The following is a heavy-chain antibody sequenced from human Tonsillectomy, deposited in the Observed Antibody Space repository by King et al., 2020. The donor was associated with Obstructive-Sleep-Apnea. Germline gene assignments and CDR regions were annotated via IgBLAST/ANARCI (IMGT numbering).Heavy chain of an antibody. CDR3: AITAAKETFDS. V-gene: IGHV5-10-1*01. Sequence: QLVQSGAEMRKTGESLRISCQTSGFTFTTYWVNWVLQVPGKGLEWMGRIDLMDSYTNYSPSFEGHVSISADNAITTAYLHWNSLKPSDTAMYYCAITAAKETFDSWGPGTLVTVSS. CDR2: IDLMDSYT. D-gene: IGHD1-14*01. CDR1: GFTFTTYW. J-gene: IGHJ4*02.